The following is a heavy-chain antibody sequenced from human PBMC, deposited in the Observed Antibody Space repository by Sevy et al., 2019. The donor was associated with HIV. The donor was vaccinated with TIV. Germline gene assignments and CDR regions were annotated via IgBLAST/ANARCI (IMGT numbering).Heavy chain of an antibody. CDR2: ISFGCGKI. V-gene: IGHV3-23*01. CDR3: AREGCTRPHDY. CDR1: GFAFYDYS. D-gene: IGHD2-8*01. J-gene: IGHJ4*02. Sequence: GGSLRLSCAASGFAFYDYSMSWIRQAPGKGLEWVATISFGCGKINYADSVKGRFTISRDNSKNSFYLQMDNLRVEDTAVYYCAREGCTRPHDYWGQGTRVTVSS.